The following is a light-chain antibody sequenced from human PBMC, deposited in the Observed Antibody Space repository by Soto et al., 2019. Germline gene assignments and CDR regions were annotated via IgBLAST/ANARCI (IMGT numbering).Light chain of an antibody. CDR1: ALPTQY. V-gene: IGLV3-25*03. CDR2: KDT. CDR3: QAAEENGTYWV. Sequence: SYELTQPPSVSVSPGKTARSTCPGDALPTQYAYWYQQKPGQAPILVMLKDTVRPAGIPARISGSTSGTTVALIVTGVHAEDEADYYCQAAEENGTYWVVGGGTKLTVL. J-gene: IGLJ3*02.